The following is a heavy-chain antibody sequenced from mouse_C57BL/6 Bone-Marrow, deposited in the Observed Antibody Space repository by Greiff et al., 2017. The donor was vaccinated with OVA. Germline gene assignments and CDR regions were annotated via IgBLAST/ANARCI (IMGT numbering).Heavy chain of an antibody. CDR2: IWWNDDK. CDR3: AQIVTTVVSRYFDD. D-gene: IGHD1-1*01. V-gene: IGHV8-5*01. Sequence: QPSQTLSLTCSFSGFSLSTSNMGIGWIRQPSVKGLEWLAHIWWNDDKYYNPSLKSRLTISKDTSNNQVFLKNTSVDTADTATFYCAQIVTTVVSRYFDDWGTGTTVTVSS. CDR1: GFSLSTSNMG. J-gene: IGHJ1*03.